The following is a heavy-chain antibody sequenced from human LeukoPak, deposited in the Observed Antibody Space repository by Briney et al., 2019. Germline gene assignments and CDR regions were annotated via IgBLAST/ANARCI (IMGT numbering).Heavy chain of an antibody. J-gene: IGHJ5*02. Sequence: ASVKVSCKASGGTFSSYAISWVRQAPGQGLEWMGRIIPILGIANYAQKFQGRVTITADKSTSTAYMELSSLRSEDTAVYYCARDPEYYYGSGSEKNWFDPWGQGTLVTVSS. CDR2: IIPILGIA. D-gene: IGHD3-10*01. CDR1: GGTFSSYA. CDR3: ARDPEYYYGSGSEKNWFDP. V-gene: IGHV1-69*04.